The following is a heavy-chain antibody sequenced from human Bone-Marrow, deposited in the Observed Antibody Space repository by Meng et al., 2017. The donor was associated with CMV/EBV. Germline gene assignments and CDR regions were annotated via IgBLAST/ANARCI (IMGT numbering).Heavy chain of an antibody. CDR3: ARENWNYGADAFDI. D-gene: IGHD1-7*01. CDR2: ITSSSTLI. Sequence: GESLKISCAASGFTLSSYAMIWVRQTPGKGLEWLSFITSSSTLIYQADSVKGRFTVSRDNSKNTLYLQMNSLRAEDTAVYYCARENWNYGADAFDIWGQGTMVTVSS. CDR1: GFTLSSYA. J-gene: IGHJ3*02. V-gene: IGHV3-21*01.